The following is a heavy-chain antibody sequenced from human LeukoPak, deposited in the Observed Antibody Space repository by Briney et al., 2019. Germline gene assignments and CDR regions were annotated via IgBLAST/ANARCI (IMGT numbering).Heavy chain of an antibody. CDR1: GGSFSGYY. CDR3: ARGRRVRYFDWLFYFDY. Sequence: SETLSLTCAVYGGSFSGYYWSWIRQPPGKGLEWIGEINHSGSTNYNPSLKSRVTISVDTSKNQFSLKLSSVTAADTAVYYCARGRRVRYFDWLFYFDYWGQGTLVTVSS. D-gene: IGHD3-9*01. J-gene: IGHJ4*02. CDR2: INHSGST. V-gene: IGHV4-34*01.